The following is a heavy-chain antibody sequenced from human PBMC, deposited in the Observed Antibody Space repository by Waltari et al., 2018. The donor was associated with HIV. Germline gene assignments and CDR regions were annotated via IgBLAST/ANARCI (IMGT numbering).Heavy chain of an antibody. Sequence: EVHLLESGGALVQPGGSLRLSCAASGLTFDNYAMSWVRQTPGKGWEWVATISGNGDNVFRAGSVKGRFLISRDNSKNTLYLHLSSLRAEDTAVYYCAKGIERVPAAMSHDSWGQGTLVTVSS. CDR2: ISGNGDNV. J-gene: IGHJ4*02. D-gene: IGHD2-2*01. CDR3: AKGIERVPAAMSHDS. V-gene: IGHV3-23*01. CDR1: GLTFDNYA.